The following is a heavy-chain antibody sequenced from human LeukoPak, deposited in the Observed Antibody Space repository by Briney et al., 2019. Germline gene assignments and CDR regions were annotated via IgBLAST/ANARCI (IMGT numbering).Heavy chain of an antibody. V-gene: IGHV3-30*18. D-gene: IGHD5-18*01. CDR2: ISYDGSNK. CDR3: AKSSRRYSYGHYYFDY. CDR1: GFTFSSYG. Sequence: GRSLRLSCAASGFTFSSYGMHWVRQAPGKGLEWVAVISYDGSNKFYADSVKGRFTISRDNSKNTLYLQMSSLRAEDTAVYYCAKSSRRYSYGHYYFDYWGQGTLVTVSS. J-gene: IGHJ4*02.